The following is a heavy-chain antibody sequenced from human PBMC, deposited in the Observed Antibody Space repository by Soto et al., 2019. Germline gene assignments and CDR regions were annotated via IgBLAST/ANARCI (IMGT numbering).Heavy chain of an antibody. CDR3: TRHCISTGRYGTFSNFDY. CDR2: IKTKGDGGTT. V-gene: IGHV3-15*01. D-gene: IGHD2-2*01. CDR1: EFTFSNAW. Sequence: GGSLRLFCAASEFTFSNAWMTWVRQAPGKGLEWVGRIKTKGDGGTTDYAAPVRGRFTISRDDSQNTLHLQMNNLKAEDTALYFCTRHCISTGRYGTFSNFDYWGQGTPVTVSS. J-gene: IGHJ4*02.